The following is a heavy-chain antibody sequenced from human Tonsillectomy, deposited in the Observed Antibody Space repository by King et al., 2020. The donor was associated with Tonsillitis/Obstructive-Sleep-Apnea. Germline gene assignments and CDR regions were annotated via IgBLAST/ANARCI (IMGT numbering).Heavy chain of an antibody. CDR2: IWYDGSNK. CDR1: GFTFSSFG. J-gene: IGHJ4*02. D-gene: IGHD2-15*01. CDR3: ARDEAAAESPFDY. V-gene: IGHV3-33*01. Sequence: QLVQSGGGVVQPGRSLRLSCAASGFTFSSFGMHWVRQAPGKGLEWVAVIWYDGSNKYYADSVKGRFTISRDNSKNTLYLQMNNLRAEDTAVYYCARDEAAAESPFDYWGQGTLVTVSS.